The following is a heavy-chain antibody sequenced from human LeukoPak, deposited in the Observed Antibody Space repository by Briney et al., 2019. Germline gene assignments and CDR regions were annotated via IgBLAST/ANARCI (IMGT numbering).Heavy chain of an antibody. V-gene: IGHV3-21*01. D-gene: IGHD2-15*01. CDR1: GFTFSSYS. Sequence: GGSLRLSCAASGFTFSSYSMNWVRQAPGKGLEWVSSISSSSSYIYYADSVKGRFTISRDNAKNSLYLQMNSLRAEDTAVYYCARDSCPTCFDYWGQGTLVTVSS. CDR2: ISSSSSYI. CDR3: ARDSCPTCFDY. J-gene: IGHJ4*02.